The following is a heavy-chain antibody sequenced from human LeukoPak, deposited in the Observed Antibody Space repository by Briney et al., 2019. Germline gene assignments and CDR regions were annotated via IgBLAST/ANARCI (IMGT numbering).Heavy chain of an antibody. CDR3: ARESAGTYYFDY. CDR2: TYYRSKWYN. J-gene: IGHJ4*02. Sequence: SQTLSLTCAISGDSVSSNSAAWNWIRQSPSRGLEWLGRTYYRSKWYNNYALSVKRRMTVNPDTSKNQISLQLNSVTPEDTAVYYCARESAGTYYFDYWGQGALVTVSS. V-gene: IGHV6-1*01. D-gene: IGHD6-19*01. CDR1: GDSVSSNSAA.